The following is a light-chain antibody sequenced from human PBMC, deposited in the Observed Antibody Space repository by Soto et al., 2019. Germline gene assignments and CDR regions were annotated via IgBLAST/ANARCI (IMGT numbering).Light chain of an antibody. CDR1: QSISNY. V-gene: IGKV1-39*01. J-gene: IGKJ2*01. CDR2: ASF. CDR3: QQSYSTPYT. Sequence: DIQMTQSPSSLSVSVGDRVTITCRASQSISNYSNWYQQTPGKAPKLLIYASFNLQSGVPSRFSGSGFGTDFTLSISSLEPEDFATYYCQQSYSTPYTFGQGTKLEIK.